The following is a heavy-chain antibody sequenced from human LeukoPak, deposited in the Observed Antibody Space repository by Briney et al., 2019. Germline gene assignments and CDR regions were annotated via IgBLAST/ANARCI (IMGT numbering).Heavy chain of an antibody. CDR1: GGSISSSNW. CDR2: VNHSGST. V-gene: IGHV4-4*02. CDR3: ARAYGSGRVDWFDP. J-gene: IGHJ5*02. D-gene: IGHD3-10*01. Sequence: SETLSLTCAVSGGSISSSNWWSWVRQPPGKGLEWIGEVNHSGSTNYNPSLKSRVTISVDTSKNQFSLKLSSVTAADTAVYYCARAYGSGRVDWFDPWGQGTLVIVSS.